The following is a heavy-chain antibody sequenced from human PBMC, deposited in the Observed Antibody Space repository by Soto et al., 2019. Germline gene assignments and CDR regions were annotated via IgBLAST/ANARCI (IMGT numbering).Heavy chain of an antibody. D-gene: IGHD3-3*01. CDR3: ATRAADYDFWSGYYSYYYYMDV. CDR1: GGSISSYY. V-gene: IGHV4-59*08. Sequence: SETLSLTSTVSGGSISSYYWSWIRQPPGKGLEWIGYIYYSGSTNYNPSLKSRVTISVDTSKNQFSLKLSSVTAADTAVYYCATRAADYDFWSGYYSYYYYMDVWGKGTTVTVSS. CDR2: IYYSGST. J-gene: IGHJ6*03.